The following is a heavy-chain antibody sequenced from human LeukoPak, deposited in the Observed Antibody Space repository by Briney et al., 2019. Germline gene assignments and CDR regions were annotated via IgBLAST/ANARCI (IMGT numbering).Heavy chain of an antibody. Sequence: SETLSLTCTVSGGSISSYYWSWIRQPAGKGLEWIGRICTSGSTNYNPSLKSRVTMSVDTSKNQFSLKLSSVTAADTAVYYCARDRAGTTFYYYYYMDVWGKGTTVTVSS. J-gene: IGHJ6*03. CDR2: ICTSGST. D-gene: IGHD1-7*01. CDR3: ARDRAGTTFYYYYYMDV. CDR1: GGSISSYY. V-gene: IGHV4-4*07.